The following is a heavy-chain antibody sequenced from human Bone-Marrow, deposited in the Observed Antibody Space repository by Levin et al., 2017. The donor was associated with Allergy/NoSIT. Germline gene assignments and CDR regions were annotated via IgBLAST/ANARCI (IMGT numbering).Heavy chain of an antibody. CDR3: AGDMTTQAFDI. D-gene: IGHD4-17*01. CDR2: ISSSSSYI. CDR1: GFTFSSYS. V-gene: IGHV3-21*01. J-gene: IGHJ3*02. Sequence: GESLKISCAASGFTFSSYSMNWVRQAPGKGLEWVSSISSSSSYIYYADSVKGRFTISRDNAKNSLYLQMNSLRAEDTAVYYCAGDMTTQAFDIWGQGTMVTVSS.